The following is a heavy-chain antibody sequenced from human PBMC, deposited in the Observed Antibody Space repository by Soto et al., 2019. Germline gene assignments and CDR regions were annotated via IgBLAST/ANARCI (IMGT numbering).Heavy chain of an antibody. V-gene: IGHV1-69*13. CDR1: GGTLSSDA. Sequence: SVKVSCKASGGTLSSDAIGWVRQAPGQGLEWMGGIIPIFGTANYAQKFQGRVTITADESTSTAYMELSSLRSEDTAVYYCARDSPPGYCSSTSCYAGAFDIWGQGTMVTVSS. D-gene: IGHD2-2*01. CDR2: IIPIFGTA. CDR3: ARDSPPGYCSSTSCYAGAFDI. J-gene: IGHJ3*02.